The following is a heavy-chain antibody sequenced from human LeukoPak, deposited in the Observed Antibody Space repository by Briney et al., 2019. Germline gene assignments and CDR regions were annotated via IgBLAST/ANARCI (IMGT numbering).Heavy chain of an antibody. D-gene: IGHD6-6*01. Sequence: AESLKISCKGSGYSFTSYWIGWVRQMPGQGLEWMGIIYPGDSDTSYSPSFQGQVTLSADKSISTAYLQWSSLKASDTAMYYCARLGIAARHYFDYWGQGTLVTVSS. J-gene: IGHJ4*02. V-gene: IGHV5-51*01. CDR2: IYPGDSDT. CDR1: GYSFTSYW. CDR3: ARLGIAARHYFDY.